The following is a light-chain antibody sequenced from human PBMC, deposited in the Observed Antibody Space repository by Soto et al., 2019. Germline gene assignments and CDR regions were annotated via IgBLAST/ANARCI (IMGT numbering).Light chain of an antibody. V-gene: IGKV3-20*01. Sequence: EFVLTQSPGTLSLSPVERVTLSCRASQTVRNNYLAWYQQKPGQAPRLLIYDASSRATGIPDRFSGGGSGTDFTLTISRLEPEDFAVYYCQQFSSYPLTFGGGTKVDIK. J-gene: IGKJ4*01. CDR1: QTVRNNY. CDR3: QQFSSYPLT. CDR2: DAS.